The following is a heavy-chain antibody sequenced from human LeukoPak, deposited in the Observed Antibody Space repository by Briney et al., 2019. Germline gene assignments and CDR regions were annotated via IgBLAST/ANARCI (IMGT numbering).Heavy chain of an antibody. CDR3: ARGHSSGYSHSYDAFDL. Sequence: GGSLRLSCAASGFTFSSYGMYWVRQAPGKGLEWVAVIWYDGSNEYYADSVKGRFTISRDNSKNTLYLQMNSLRAEDTAVYNCARGHSSGYSHSYDAFDLWGQGTMVTVSS. CDR1: GFTFSSYG. V-gene: IGHV3-33*07. D-gene: IGHD3-22*01. J-gene: IGHJ3*01. CDR2: IWYDGSNE.